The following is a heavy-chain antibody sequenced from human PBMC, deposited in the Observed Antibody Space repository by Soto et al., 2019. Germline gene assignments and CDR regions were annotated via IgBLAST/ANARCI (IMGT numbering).Heavy chain of an antibody. CDR3: ARDHGGATMALLY. V-gene: IGHV1-18*04. CDR2: ISVYHGNT. D-gene: IGHD3-10*01. Sequence: ASVKVSCKTSGYNFLNYGMSWVRQAPGQGPEWMGWISVYHGNTIYAQSFQGRVTMTTDTPTSTAYMELTSLRSDDTGVYYCARDHGGATMALLYWGQGTLVTVSS. CDR1: GYNFLNYG. J-gene: IGHJ4*02.